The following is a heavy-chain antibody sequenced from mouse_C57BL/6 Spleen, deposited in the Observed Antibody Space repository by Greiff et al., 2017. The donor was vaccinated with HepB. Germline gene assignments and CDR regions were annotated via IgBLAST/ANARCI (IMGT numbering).Heavy chain of an antibody. CDR1: GYTFTDYY. CDR2: INPNNGGT. Sequence: EVKLQQSGPELVKPGASVKISCKASGYTFTDYYMNWVKQSHGKSLEWIGDINPNNGGTSYNQKFKGKATLTVDKSSSTAYMELRSLTSEDSAVYYCAREGGYYDYDGMFPFDYWGQGTTLTVSS. J-gene: IGHJ2*01. CDR3: AREGGYYDYDGMFPFDY. D-gene: IGHD2-4*01. V-gene: IGHV1-26*01.